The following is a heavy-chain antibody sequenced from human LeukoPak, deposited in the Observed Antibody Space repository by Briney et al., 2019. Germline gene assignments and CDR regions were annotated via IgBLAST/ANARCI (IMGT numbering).Heavy chain of an antibody. D-gene: IGHD3-10*01. J-gene: IGHJ6*03. CDR2: IKQDGSEK. CDR1: GFTFSSYW. CDR3: ARYYYYGSGSYRFPTLEYYYMDV. V-gene: IGHV3-7*01. Sequence: GSLRLSCAASGFTFSSYWMSWVRQAPGKGLEWVANIKQDGSEKYYVDSVKGRFTISRDNAKNSPYLQVNSLRAEDTAVYYCARYYYYGSGSYRFPTLEYYYMDVWGKGTTVTISS.